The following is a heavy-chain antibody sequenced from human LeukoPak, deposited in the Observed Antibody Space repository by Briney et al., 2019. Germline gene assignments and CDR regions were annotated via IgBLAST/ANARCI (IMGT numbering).Heavy chain of an antibody. CDR3: ARSLGVAGTVEGAFDI. D-gene: IGHD6-19*01. V-gene: IGHV3-21*01. J-gene: IGHJ3*02. Sequence: GRSLRLSCAASGFTFSSYSMNWVRQAPGKGLEWVSSISSSSSCIYYADSVKGRFTISRDNAKNSLYLQMNSLRAEDTAVYYCARSLGVAGTVEGAFDIWGQGTMVTVSS. CDR1: GFTFSSYS. CDR2: ISSSSSCI.